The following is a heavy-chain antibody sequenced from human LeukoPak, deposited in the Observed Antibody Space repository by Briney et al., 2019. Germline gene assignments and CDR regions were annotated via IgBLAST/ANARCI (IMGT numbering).Heavy chain of an antibody. Sequence: GGSLRLSCVASGFTFSSFSMNWVRQAPGKGLEWVANIKQDGSEKYYVDSVKGRFTISRDNAKNSLYLQMNSLRAEDTAVYYCARDSQMATNDYWGQGTLVTVSS. V-gene: IGHV3-7*01. CDR1: GFTFSSFS. CDR3: ARDSQMATNDY. J-gene: IGHJ4*02. D-gene: IGHD5-12*01. CDR2: IKQDGSEK.